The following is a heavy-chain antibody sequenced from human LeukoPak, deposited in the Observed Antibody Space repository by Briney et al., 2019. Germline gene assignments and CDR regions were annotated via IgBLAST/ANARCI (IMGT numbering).Heavy chain of an antibody. CDR2: IYSGGST. CDR3: ARAGCSSTSCQDYYYYYMDV. D-gene: IGHD2-2*01. CDR1: GFTVSSNY. J-gene: IGHJ6*03. V-gene: IGHV3-66*02. Sequence: GGFLRLSCAASGFTVSSNYMSWVRQAPGKGLEWVSVIYSGGSTYYADSVKGRFTISRDNSKNTLYLQMNSLRAEDTAVYYCARAGCSSTSCQDYYYYYMDVWGKGTTVTVSS.